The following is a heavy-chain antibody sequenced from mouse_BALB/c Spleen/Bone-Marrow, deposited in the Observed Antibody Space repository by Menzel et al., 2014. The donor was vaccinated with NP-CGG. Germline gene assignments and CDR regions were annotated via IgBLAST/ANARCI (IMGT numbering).Heavy chain of an antibody. CDR2: IFPGTGTT. D-gene: IGHD1-1*01. CDR3: ARHYYGSSDAMDY. J-gene: IGHJ4*01. Sequence: QVQLQQSGAELVKPGASVKLSCKTSGYTFTNYWIQWVKQRPGQGLGWIGEIFPGTGTTYYNEKFKGKATLTIDTSSSIAYMQLSSLTSEDSAVYFCARHYYGSSDAMDYWGQGTSVTVSS. CDR1: GYTFTNYW. V-gene: IGHV1S132*01.